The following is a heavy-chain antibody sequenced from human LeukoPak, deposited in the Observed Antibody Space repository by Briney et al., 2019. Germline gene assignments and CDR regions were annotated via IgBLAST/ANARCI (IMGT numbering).Heavy chain of an antibody. V-gene: IGHV3-30*18. CDR1: GFTFSSYG. D-gene: IGHD1-26*01. CDR2: ISYDGSNK. J-gene: IGHJ4*02. CDR3: AKGMGAPYYFDY. Sequence: GRSLRLSCAASGFTFSSYGMHWVRQAPGKGLEWVAVISYDGSNKYYAGSVKARFTISRDNSKNTLYLQMNSLRAEDTGVYYCAKGMGAPYYFDYWGQGTLVTVSS.